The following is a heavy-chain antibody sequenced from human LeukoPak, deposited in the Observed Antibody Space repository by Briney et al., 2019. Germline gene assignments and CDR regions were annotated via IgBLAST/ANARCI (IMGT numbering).Heavy chain of an antibody. CDR3: ARADCSGSTCYLRHSWFDP. Sequence: PGGSLRLSCAASGFTLSTFDMNWVRQAPGKGLDWVSSISTSSRYIYYRDSVKGRLTISRDDAKNSLYLQMNSLTVEDTAVYYCARADCSGSTCYLRHSWFDPWGQGTLVTVSS. J-gene: IGHJ5*02. V-gene: IGHV3-21*06. CDR1: GFTLSTFD. D-gene: IGHD2-2*01. CDR2: ISTSSRYI.